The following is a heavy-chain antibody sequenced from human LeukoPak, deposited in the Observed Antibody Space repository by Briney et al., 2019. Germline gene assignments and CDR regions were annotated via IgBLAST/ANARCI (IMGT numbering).Heavy chain of an antibody. D-gene: IGHD2-21*02. V-gene: IGHV1-18*01. CDR2: ISPYDGDT. CDR3: ARDYCTRGGDCYKEDLFDP. CDR1: GYTFGIYG. J-gene: IGHJ5*02. Sequence: ASVKVSCKASGYTFGIYGISWVRQAPGQGLEWMAGISPYDGDTNYAQKFEGRVTMTTETSTNTAYMELRSLRSDDTAIYYCARDYCTRGGDCYKEDLFDPWGQGTLVTVSA.